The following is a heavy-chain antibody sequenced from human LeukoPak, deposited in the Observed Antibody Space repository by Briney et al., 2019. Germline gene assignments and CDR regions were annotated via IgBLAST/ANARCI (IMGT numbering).Heavy chain of an antibody. V-gene: IGHV1-69*05. CDR2: IIPIFGTA. CDR1: GGTFSSYA. D-gene: IGHD3-22*01. CDR3: ARGGNYYDSSGYDY. J-gene: IGHJ4*02. Sequence: ASVKVSCKASGGTFSSYAISWVRQAPGQGLEWMGGIIPIFGTANYAQKFQGRVTITTDEPTSTAYMELSSLRSEDTAVYYCARGGNYYDSSGYDYWGQGTLVTVSS.